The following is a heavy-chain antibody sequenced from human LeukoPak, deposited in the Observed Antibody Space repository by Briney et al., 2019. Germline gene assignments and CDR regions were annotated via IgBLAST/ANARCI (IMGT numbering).Heavy chain of an antibody. CDR2: IYSGGTT. D-gene: IGHD4-17*01. CDR1: GFTVSSNY. J-gene: IGHJ4*02. V-gene: IGHV3-66*01. Sequence: GGSLRLSCAASGFTVSSNYMRWVRQAPGKGLEWVSVIYSGGTTYYADSVKGRFTISRDNSKNTPYLQMNSLRAEDTAVYYCAREYGDYVYYWGQGTLVTASS. CDR3: AREYGDYVYY.